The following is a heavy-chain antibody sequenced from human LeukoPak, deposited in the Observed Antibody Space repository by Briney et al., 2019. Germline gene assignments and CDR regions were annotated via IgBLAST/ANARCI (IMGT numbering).Heavy chain of an antibody. CDR2: MEHDGNEK. J-gene: IGHJ4*02. CDR1: GVTFSKYW. Sequence: PGGSLRLSCVASGVTFSKYWMNWVRQAPGKGLEWVANMEHDGNEKHYVDSVEGRFTISRDNAKSSLYLQMNNLRAEDTAVYYCARDLGHSGYDLYDYWGQGTLVTVSS. CDR3: ARDLGHSGYDLYDY. D-gene: IGHD5-12*01. V-gene: IGHV3-7*01.